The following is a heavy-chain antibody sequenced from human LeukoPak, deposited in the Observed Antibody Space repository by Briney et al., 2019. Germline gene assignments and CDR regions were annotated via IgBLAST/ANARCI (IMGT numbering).Heavy chain of an antibody. CDR2: IIPIFGTA. V-gene: IGHV1-69*01. CDR3: ARDGDYYDSSGYDY. CDR1: GGTFSSYA. D-gene: IGHD3-22*01. J-gene: IGHJ4*02. Sequence: SVKVSCKASGGTFSSYAISWVRQAPGQGLEWMGGIIPIFGTANYAQKFQGRVTITADESTSTAYMELSSLRSEDTAVYYCARDGDYYDSSGYDYWGQGTLVTVSS.